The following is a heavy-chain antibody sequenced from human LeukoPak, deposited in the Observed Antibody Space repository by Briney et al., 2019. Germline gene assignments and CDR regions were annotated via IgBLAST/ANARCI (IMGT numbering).Heavy chain of an antibody. CDR1: GFTFSSYS. CDR2: ISSSSSYI. D-gene: IGHD6-19*01. Sequence: GGSLRLSCAASGFTFSSYSMNWVRQAPGKGLEWVSSISSSSSYIYYADSVKGRFTISRDNAKNSLYLQMNSLRAEDTAVYYCAREVRQWLVAYYFDYWGQGTLVTVSS. J-gene: IGHJ4*02. CDR3: AREVRQWLVAYYFDY. V-gene: IGHV3-21*01.